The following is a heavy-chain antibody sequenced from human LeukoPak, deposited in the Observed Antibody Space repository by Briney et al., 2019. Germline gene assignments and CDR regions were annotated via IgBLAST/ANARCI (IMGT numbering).Heavy chain of an antibody. V-gene: IGHV1-46*01. CDR2: INPSGGET. J-gene: IGHJ4*02. D-gene: IGHD6-19*01. Sequence: ASVKVSCKASGYTFSSHYIHWVRQAPGQGLEWMGIINPSGGETTYAQKFQGRVTMTTDTSTSTAYMELRSLRSDDTAVYYCARDVSGWSLFDYWGQGTLVTVSS. CDR3: ARDVSGWSLFDY. CDR1: GYTFSSHY.